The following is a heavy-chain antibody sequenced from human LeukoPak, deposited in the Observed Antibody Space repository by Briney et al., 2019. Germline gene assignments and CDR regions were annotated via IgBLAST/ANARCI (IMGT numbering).Heavy chain of an antibody. CDR3: ERRVAVGFNWLDP. Sequence: GESLKISCKGSGYSFTDYWIGWVRQMPGKGLEWMGIIYPGDSDTRYSPSFQGQVTISADKSISTAYLQWSSLKASDTAMYYCERRVAVGFNWLDPWGQGTLVTVSS. CDR2: IYPGDSDT. V-gene: IGHV5-51*01. J-gene: IGHJ5*02. D-gene: IGHD6-19*01. CDR1: GYSFTDYW.